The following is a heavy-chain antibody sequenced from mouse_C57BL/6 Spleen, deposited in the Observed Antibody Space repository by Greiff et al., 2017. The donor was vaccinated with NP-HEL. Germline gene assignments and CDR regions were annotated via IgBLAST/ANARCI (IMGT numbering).Heavy chain of an antibody. D-gene: IGHD1-1*01. CDR2: MNPSSGYT. V-gene: IGHV1-7*01. CDR3: ARCPITTVREGYFDV. J-gene: IGHJ1*03. CDR1: GYTFSSYW. Sequence: QVQLQPSGAELAKPGASVKLSCKASGYTFSSYWMHWVKQRPGQGLEWIGYMNPSSGYTKYNQKFKDKATLTADKSSSTAYMLLSSLTYEVTAVYYYARCPITTVREGYFDVWGTGTTVTVSS.